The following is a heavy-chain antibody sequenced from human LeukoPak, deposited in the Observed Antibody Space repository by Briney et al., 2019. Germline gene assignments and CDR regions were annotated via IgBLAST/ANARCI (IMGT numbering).Heavy chain of an antibody. Sequence: GGSLRLSCAASGFTFSSYATHWVRQAPGKGLEWVAVISYDGSNKYYADSVKGRFTISRDNSKNTLYLQMNSLRAEDTAVYYCAIDADSYGYNMDSDYCGQGTLVTVSS. CDR2: ISYDGSNK. V-gene: IGHV3-30*04. CDR1: GFTFSSYA. CDR3: AIDADSYGYNMDSDY. J-gene: IGHJ4*02. D-gene: IGHD5-18*01.